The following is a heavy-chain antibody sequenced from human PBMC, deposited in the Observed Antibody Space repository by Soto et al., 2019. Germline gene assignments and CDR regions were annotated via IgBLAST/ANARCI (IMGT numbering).Heavy chain of an antibody. Sequence: QVQLVQSGAELKKPGASVKVSCKASGYTFTDFYIHWVRQAPGQGLEWMGWINPNSGDTNYAQNFQGWVTMTRDRSISTAYMELSRLSSDDTAVFYCATSRGFGYGTEVYYLDYWGQGTLVTVSP. V-gene: IGHV1-2*04. D-gene: IGHD2-8*02. CDR1: GYTFTDFY. CDR2: INPNSGDT. J-gene: IGHJ4*02. CDR3: ATSRGFGYGTEVYYLDY.